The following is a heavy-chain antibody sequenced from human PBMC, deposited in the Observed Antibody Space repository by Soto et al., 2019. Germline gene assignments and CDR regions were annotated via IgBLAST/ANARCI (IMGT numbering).Heavy chain of an antibody. CDR3: ARDASYSSSSPYWYFDL. V-gene: IGHV3-33*01. J-gene: IGHJ2*01. Sequence: QVQLVESGGGVVQPGRSLRLSCAASGFTFSSYGMHWVRQAPGKGLEWVAVIWYDGSNKYYADSVKGRFTISRDNSKNTLYLQMNSLRAEDTAVYYCARDASYSSSSPYWYFDLWGRGTLVTVSS. D-gene: IGHD6-6*01. CDR2: IWYDGSNK. CDR1: GFTFSSYG.